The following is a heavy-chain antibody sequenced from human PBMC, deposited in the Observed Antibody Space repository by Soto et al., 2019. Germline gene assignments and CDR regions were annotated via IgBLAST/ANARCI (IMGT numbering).Heavy chain of an antibody. CDR2: IYPGDPDT. V-gene: IGHV5-51*01. CDR3: ARRGAAAPFDY. J-gene: IGHJ4*02. D-gene: IGHD6-13*01. Sequence: PGESLKISCKGSGYRFISYWIAWVRQMPGKGLEWMGIIYPGDPDTRYSPSFQGQVTMSADKSVSTVYLHWSSLKASDTAVYYCARRGAAAPFDYWGQGTMVTVSS. CDR1: GYRFISYW.